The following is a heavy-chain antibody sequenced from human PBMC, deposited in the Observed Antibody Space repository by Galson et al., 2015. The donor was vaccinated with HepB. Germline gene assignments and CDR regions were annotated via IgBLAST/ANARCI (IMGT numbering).Heavy chain of an antibody. Sequence: PALVKPTQTLSLTCTFSGFSLNASEVGVGWIRQPPGKALEWLALIYWDGDKRYNPSLENRLTITKDTSTNQVGLTLTNMHPVDTATYFCAHRRTYSAYDYWGQGTWSPSPQ. V-gene: IGHV2-5*02. D-gene: IGHD5-12*01. CDR1: GFSLNASEVG. CDR3: AHRRTYSAYDY. CDR2: IYWDGDK. J-gene: IGHJ4*02.